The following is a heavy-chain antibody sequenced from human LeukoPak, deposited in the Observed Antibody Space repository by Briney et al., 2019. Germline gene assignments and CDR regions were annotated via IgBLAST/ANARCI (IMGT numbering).Heavy chain of an antibody. V-gene: IGHV1-2*02. Sequence: ASVKVSCKTSEYTCTVYYIHWMRQAPGQGLEWMGWIAPRNGGTNYAQRFQGRVSMTRDTSISTVYMELRSLISDDTAVYYCARGLLGSSSSVGYFDSWGQGTLVTVSS. CDR1: EYTCTVYY. CDR3: ARGLLGSSSSVGYFDS. D-gene: IGHD6-6*01. J-gene: IGHJ4*02. CDR2: IAPRNGGT.